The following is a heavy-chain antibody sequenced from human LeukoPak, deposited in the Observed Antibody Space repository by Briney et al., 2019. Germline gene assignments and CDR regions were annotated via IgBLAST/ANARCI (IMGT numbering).Heavy chain of an antibody. CDR1: GGTFSSYA. J-gene: IGHJ6*03. Sequence: SVKVSCKASGGTFSSYAISWVRQAPGQGLEWMGGIIPIFGTANYAQKFQGRVTITADESTSTAYMELSSLRSEDTAVYYCARDRIVVVPAAIRPKPSVEYHMDVWGKGTTVTVSS. CDR3: ARDRIVVVPAAIRPKPSVEYHMDV. V-gene: IGHV1-69*01. D-gene: IGHD2-2*02. CDR2: IIPIFGTA.